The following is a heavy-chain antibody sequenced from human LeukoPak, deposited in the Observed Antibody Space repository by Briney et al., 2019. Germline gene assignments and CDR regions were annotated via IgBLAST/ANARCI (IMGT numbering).Heavy chain of an antibody. CDR2: ISSSSSYI. J-gene: IGHJ6*02. CDR3: ARHYDYYYGMDV. V-gene: IGHV3-21*01. CDR1: GYTFSSYS. D-gene: IGHD3-10*01. Sequence: GGSLRLSCAASGYTFSSYSMNWVRQAPGKGLEWVSSISSSSSYIYYADSVKGRFTISRDNAKNSLYLQMNSLRAEDTAVYYCARHYDYYYGMDVWGQGTTVTVSS.